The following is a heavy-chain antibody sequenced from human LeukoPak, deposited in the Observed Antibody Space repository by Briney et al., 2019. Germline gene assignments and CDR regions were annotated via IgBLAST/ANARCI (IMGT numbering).Heavy chain of an antibody. CDR1: GYTFTGYY. J-gene: IGHJ4*02. D-gene: IGHD3-22*01. V-gene: IGHV1-2*02. Sequence: ASVKVSCKASGYTFTGYYMHWVRQAPGQGLEWMGWINPNSGGTNYAQKSQGRVTMTRDTSISTAYTELSRLRSDDTAVYYCARWAPNYYDSSGGAGYFDYWGQGTLVTVSS. CDR2: INPNSGGT. CDR3: ARWAPNYYDSSGGAGYFDY.